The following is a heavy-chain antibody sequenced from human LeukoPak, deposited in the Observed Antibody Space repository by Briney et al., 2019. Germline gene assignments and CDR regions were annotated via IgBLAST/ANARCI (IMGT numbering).Heavy chain of an antibody. V-gene: IGHV3-7*01. D-gene: IGHD3-22*01. J-gene: IGHJ4*02. CDR2: IKQDGSEK. CDR1: GFRFSTYY. Sequence: GGSLRLSCAASGFRFSTYYMSWVRQAPGKGLEWVANIKQDGSEKYYVDSVKGRFTISRDNAKNSLYLQMNSLRVEDTAVYYCANGYYFDYWGQGTLVTVSS. CDR3: ANGYYFDY.